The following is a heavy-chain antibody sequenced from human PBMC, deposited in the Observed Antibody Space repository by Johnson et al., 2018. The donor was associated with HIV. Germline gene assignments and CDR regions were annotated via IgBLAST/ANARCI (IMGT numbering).Heavy chain of an antibody. CDR1: GFTLSSYA. D-gene: IGHD1-26*01. CDR2: ISSDGSNK. CDR3: ARDQAVGATSDAFDI. V-gene: IGHV3-30*04. J-gene: IGHJ3*02. Sequence: QVQLVESGGGVVQPGRSLRLSCAASGFTLSSYAMHWVRQAPGKGLEWVAVISSDGSNKYYADSAKGRFTISRDNSKNTLYLQMNSLRAEDTAVYYCARDQAVGATSDAFDIWGQGTMVTVSS.